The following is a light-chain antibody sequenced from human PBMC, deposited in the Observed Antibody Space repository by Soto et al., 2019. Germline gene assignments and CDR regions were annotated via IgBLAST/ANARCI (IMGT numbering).Light chain of an antibody. Sequence: QSALTQPASVSGSPGQSITISCTGTSSDIGHYDYVSWYQQHPGKAPKLMIYHVTYRPSGVSNRYSGSKSGNSASLTISGLQADDEANSSCATWDGGLSGPFVFGTGTKVTVL. CDR3: ATWDGGLSGPFV. CDR2: HVT. V-gene: IGLV2-14*03. CDR1: SSDIGHYDY. J-gene: IGLJ1*01.